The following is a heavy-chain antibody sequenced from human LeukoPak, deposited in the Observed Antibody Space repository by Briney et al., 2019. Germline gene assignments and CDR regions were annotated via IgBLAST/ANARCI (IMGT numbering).Heavy chain of an antibody. CDR1: GFTFSSYA. Sequence: PGGSLRLSCAASGFTFSSYAMSWVRQAPGKGLEWVSAISGSGGSTYYADSVKGRFTISRDNSKNPLHLQMNSLRAEDTAVYYCAKSKPYYYYGMDVWGQGTTVTVSS. J-gene: IGHJ6*02. CDR2: ISGSGGST. V-gene: IGHV3-23*01. CDR3: AKSKPYYYYGMDV.